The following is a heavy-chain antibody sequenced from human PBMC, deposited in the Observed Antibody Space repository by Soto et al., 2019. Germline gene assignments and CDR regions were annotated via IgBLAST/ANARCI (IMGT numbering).Heavy chain of an antibody. CDR3: ARGLVGRYYDSSGYSYPYYYGMDV. Sequence: SETLSLTCAVYGGSFSGCYWSWIRQPPGKGLEWIGEINHSGSTNYNPSLKSRVTISVDTSKNQFSLKLSSVTAADTAVYYCARGLVGRYYDSSGYSYPYYYGMDVWGQGTTVTVSS. CDR2: INHSGST. V-gene: IGHV4-34*01. D-gene: IGHD3-22*01. CDR1: GGSFSGCY. J-gene: IGHJ6*02.